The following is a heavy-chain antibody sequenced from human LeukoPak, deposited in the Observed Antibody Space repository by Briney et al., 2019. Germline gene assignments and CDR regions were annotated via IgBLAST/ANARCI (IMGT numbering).Heavy chain of an antibody. CDR1: GGSFSGYY. V-gene: IGHV4-34*01. J-gene: IGHJ4*02. D-gene: IGHD6-19*01. CDR3: ARTAVAGTDFGY. Sequence: SETLSLTCAVYGGSFSGYYWSWIRQPPGKGLEWIGEINHSGSTNYNPSLKSRVTISVDTSKNQFSLKLSSVTAADTAVYYCARTAVAGTDFGYWGQGTLVTVSS. CDR2: INHSGST.